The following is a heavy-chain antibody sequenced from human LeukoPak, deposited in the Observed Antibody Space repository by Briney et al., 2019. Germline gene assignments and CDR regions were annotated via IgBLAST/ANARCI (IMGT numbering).Heavy chain of an antibody. J-gene: IGHJ6*02. D-gene: IGHD3-10*01. CDR3: ARVMVRGVKRPYYYYGMDV. V-gene: IGHV3-30-3*01. CDR1: GFTFSSYA. Sequence: GGSLRLSCAASGFTFSSYAMHWVRQAPGKGLEWVAVISYDGSNKYYADSVKGRFTISRDNSKNTLYLQMNSLRAEDTAVYYCARVMVRGVKRPYYYYGMDVWGQGTTVTVSS. CDR2: ISYDGSNK.